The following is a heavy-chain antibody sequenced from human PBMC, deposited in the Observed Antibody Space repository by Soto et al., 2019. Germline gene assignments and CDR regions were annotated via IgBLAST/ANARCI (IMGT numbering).Heavy chain of an antibody. D-gene: IGHD5-12*01. CDR3: AGGRRGYSGYDPYAFDI. CDR2: ISAYNGNT. CDR1: GYTFTSYG. J-gene: IGHJ3*02. V-gene: IGHV1-18*01. Sequence: VSCKASGYTFTSYGISLVRQAPGQGLEWMGWISAYNGNTNYAQKLQGRVTMTTDTSTSTAYMELRSLRSDDTAVYYCAGGRRGYSGYDPYAFDIWGQGTMVTVSS.